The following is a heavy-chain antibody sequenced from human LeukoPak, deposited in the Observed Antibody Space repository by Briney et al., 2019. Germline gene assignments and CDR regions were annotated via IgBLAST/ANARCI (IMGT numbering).Heavy chain of an antibody. J-gene: IGHJ4*02. CDR2: ITSGSGST. Sequence: GGSLRLSCDASGFSISDYYMSWIRQSPGKGLEWISYITSGSGSTKYADSVKGRFTISRDKAKNSVALQLNSLRAEDTAVYYCTKERRGSYYAFESWGQGTLVTISS. CDR1: GFSISDYY. V-gene: IGHV3-11*05. CDR3: TKERRGSYYAFES. D-gene: IGHD3-22*01.